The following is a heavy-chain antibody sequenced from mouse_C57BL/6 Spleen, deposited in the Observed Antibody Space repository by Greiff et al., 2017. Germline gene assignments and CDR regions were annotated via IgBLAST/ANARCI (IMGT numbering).Heavy chain of an antibody. J-gene: IGHJ1*03. CDR2: IWSGGST. CDR3: ARNPPYYYGSTYWYFDV. Sequence: QVQLKQSGPGLVQPSPSLSITCTVSGFSLTSYGVHWVRQSPGKGLEWLGVIWSGGSTDYNAAFISRLSISKDNSKSQVFFKMNSLQADDTAIYYCARNPPYYYGSTYWYFDVWGTGTTVTVSS. V-gene: IGHV2-2*01. CDR1: GFSLTSYG. D-gene: IGHD1-1*01.